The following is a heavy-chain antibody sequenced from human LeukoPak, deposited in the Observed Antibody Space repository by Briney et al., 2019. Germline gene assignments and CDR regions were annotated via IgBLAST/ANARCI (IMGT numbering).Heavy chain of an antibody. CDR3: AREVCGSSTSCYRYYYYYMDV. CDR2: IYTSGST. Sequence: PSETLSLTCTVSGGSISSGSYYWSWIRQPAGKGLEWIGRIYTSGSTNYNPSLKSRVTISVDTSKNQFSLKLSSVTAADTAVYYCAREVCGSSTSCYRYYYYYMDVWGKGTTVTVSS. V-gene: IGHV4-61*02. D-gene: IGHD2-2*01. J-gene: IGHJ6*03. CDR1: GGSISSGSYY.